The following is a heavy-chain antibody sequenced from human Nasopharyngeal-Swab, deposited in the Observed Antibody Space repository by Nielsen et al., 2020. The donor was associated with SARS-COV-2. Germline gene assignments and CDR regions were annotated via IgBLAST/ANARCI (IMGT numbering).Heavy chain of an antibody. CDR3: AKDLGWHYYFDY. Sequence: WIRQPPGKGLEYVSTISNNGVNTYYADSVKGRFTISRDNSKNTLYLQMSSLRAEDTAVYYCAKDLGWHYYFDYWGQGTLVTVSS. J-gene: IGHJ4*02. D-gene: IGHD6-19*01. V-gene: IGHV3-64D*06. CDR2: ISNNGVNT.